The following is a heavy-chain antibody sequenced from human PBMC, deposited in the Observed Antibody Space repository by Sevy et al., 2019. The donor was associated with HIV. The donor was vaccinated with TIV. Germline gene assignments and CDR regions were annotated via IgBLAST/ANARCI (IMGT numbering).Heavy chain of an antibody. V-gene: IGHV3-74*01. CDR1: GFTFNTYW. CDR3: ARGTRDWAGIDY. Sequence: GGSLRLSCAASGFTFNTYWMHWVRQAPGKGLIWVSRVNIGGTFKTYADSVKGRFTISRDNAKNTVYLQMNSLRVEDTAVYHCARGTRDWAGIDYWGQGTLVTVSS. CDR2: VNIGGTFK. J-gene: IGHJ4*02. D-gene: IGHD2-8*01.